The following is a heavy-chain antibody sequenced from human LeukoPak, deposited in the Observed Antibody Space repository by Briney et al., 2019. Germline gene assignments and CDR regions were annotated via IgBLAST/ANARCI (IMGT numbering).Heavy chain of an antibody. D-gene: IGHD1-26*01. V-gene: IGHV4-59*01. CDR1: GGSISSYY. J-gene: IGHJ3*02. CDR3: ARVPFLDLLDAFDI. Sequence: SETLSLTCTVSGGSISSYYWSWIRQPPGKGLEWIGYIYYSGSTNYNPSLKSRVTISVDTSKNQFSLKLSSVTAADTAVYYCARVPFLDLLDAFDIWGQGTMVTVSS. CDR2: IYYSGST.